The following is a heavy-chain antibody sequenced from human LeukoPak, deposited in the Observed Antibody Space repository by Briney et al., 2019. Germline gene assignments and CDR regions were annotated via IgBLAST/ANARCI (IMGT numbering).Heavy chain of an antibody. CDR1: GYSFTSYW. V-gene: IGHV5-51*01. Sequence: GESLKISCKGSGYSFTSYWIGWVRQMPGKGLEWMGIIYPGDSDTRYSPSFQGQVTISVDKSISTAYLQWSSLKASDTAMYYCARHGKDYYDSSGYYYNWGQGTLVTVSS. CDR3: ARHGKDYYDSSGYYYN. CDR2: IYPGDSDT. J-gene: IGHJ4*02. D-gene: IGHD3-22*01.